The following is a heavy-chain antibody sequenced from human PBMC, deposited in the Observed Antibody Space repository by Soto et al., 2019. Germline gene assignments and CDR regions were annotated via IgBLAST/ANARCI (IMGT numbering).Heavy chain of an antibody. CDR3: TRDLTGYYNADY. J-gene: IGHJ4*02. CDR1: GFTFSDHY. D-gene: IGHD3-9*01. CDR2: IRNKANSYTT. V-gene: IGHV3-72*01. Sequence: GGSLRLSCAASGFTFSDHYMDWVRQAPGKGLEWVGRIRNKANSYTTEYAASVKGRFTISRDDSKNSLYPQMNSLKTEDTAVYYYTRDLTGYYNADYWGQGTLVTVSS.